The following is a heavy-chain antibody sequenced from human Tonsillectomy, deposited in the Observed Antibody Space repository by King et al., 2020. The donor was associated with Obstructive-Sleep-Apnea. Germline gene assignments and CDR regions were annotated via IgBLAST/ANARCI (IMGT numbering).Heavy chain of an antibody. V-gene: IGHV3-30-3*01. Sequence: VQLVESGGGVVQPGRSLRLSCAASGFTFSSYAMHWVRQAPGKGLEWVAVISYDGSNKYYADSVKGRFTISRDNSKNTLYLQMNSRRAEDTAVYYCARDHNYDILTGYYKGYYFDYWGQGTLVTVSS. CDR2: ISYDGSNK. J-gene: IGHJ4*02. CDR3: ARDHNYDILTGYYKGYYFDY. CDR1: GFTFSSYA. D-gene: IGHD3-9*01.